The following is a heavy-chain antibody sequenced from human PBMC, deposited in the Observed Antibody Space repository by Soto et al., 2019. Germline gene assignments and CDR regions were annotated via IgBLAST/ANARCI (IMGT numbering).Heavy chain of an antibody. D-gene: IGHD3-22*01. Sequence: GASLKISCKGSGYSFTSYWISWVRQMPGKGLEWMGRIDPSDSYTNYSPSSQGHVTISADKSISTAYLQWSSLKASDTAMYYCARTLTHFYDSSGYIGGPKDYWGQGTLVTVSS. CDR3: ARTLTHFYDSSGYIGGPKDY. CDR2: IDPSDSYT. V-gene: IGHV5-10-1*01. J-gene: IGHJ4*02. CDR1: GYSFTSYW.